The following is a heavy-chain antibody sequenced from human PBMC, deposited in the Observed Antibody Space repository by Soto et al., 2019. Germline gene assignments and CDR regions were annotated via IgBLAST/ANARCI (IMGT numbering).Heavy chain of an antibody. CDR3: AKATRAASEPYGLDV. J-gene: IGHJ6*04. CDR1: GGSFSGYY. V-gene: IGHV4-34*01. CDR2: INHSGST. D-gene: IGHD6-13*01. Sequence: SETLSLTCAVYGGSFSGYYWSWIRQPPGKGLEWIGEINHSGSTNYNPSLKSRVTISVDTSKNQFSLKLSSVTAADTAVYYCAKATRAASEPYGLDVWGKGTTVTVSS.